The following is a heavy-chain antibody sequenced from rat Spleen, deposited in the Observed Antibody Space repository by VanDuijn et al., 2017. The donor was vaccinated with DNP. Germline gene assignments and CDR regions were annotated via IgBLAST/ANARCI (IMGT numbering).Heavy chain of an antibody. CDR2: ISYAGGST. CDR3: ARHGRRVFDY. V-gene: IGHV5-22*01. J-gene: IGHJ2*01. Sequence: EVQLVESGGDLVQPGRSLKVSCAASGFTFSDYYMAWVRQAPTKGLELVAYISYAGGSTYHGDSVKGRFTISRDNAESTLYLQMNSLRSEDMATYFCARHGRRVFDYWGQGVMVTVSS. D-gene: IGHD1-11*01. CDR1: GFTFSDYY.